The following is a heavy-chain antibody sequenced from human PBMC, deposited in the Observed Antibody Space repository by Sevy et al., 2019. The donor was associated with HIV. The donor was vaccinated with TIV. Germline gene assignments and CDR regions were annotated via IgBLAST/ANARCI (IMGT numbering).Heavy chain of an antibody. V-gene: IGHV4-59*01. J-gene: IGHJ6*02. CDR3: ARGIYCTNGVCYHYGMDV. CDR1: GGSISSYY. Sequence: SETLSLTCTVSGGSISSYYWSWIRQPPGKGLEWIGYIYYSGSTNYNPSPKSRVTISVDTSKNQFSLKLSSVTAADTAVYYCARGIYCTNGVCYHYGMDVWGQGTTVTVSS. CDR2: IYYSGST. D-gene: IGHD2-8*01.